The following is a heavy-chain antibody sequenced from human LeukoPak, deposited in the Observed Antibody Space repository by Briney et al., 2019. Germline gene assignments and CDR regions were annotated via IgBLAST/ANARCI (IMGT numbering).Heavy chain of an antibody. CDR3: ARESVGYSYNY. J-gene: IGHJ4*02. CDR2: ISYDGSNK. Sequence: GGSLRLSCAASGFTFSSYAMHWVRQAPGKGLEWVAVISYDGSNKYYADSVKGRFTISRDNSKNTLYLQMNSLRAEDTAVYYCARESVGYSYNYWGQGTLVTVSS. CDR1: GFTFSSYA. V-gene: IGHV3-30*04. D-gene: IGHD5-18*01.